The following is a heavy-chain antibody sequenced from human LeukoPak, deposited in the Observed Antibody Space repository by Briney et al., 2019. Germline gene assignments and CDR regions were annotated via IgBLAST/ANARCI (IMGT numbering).Heavy chain of an antibody. V-gene: IGHV3-66*02. CDR2: IYSGGST. Sequence: PGGSLRLSCAASGFTVSSNYMSWVRQAPGKGLEWVSVIYSGGSTYYADSVKGRFTISRDNSKNTLYLQMNGLRAEDTAVYYCARVNWEAFDYWGQGTLVTVSS. CDR1: GFTVSSNY. J-gene: IGHJ4*02. CDR3: ARVNWEAFDY. D-gene: IGHD7-27*01.